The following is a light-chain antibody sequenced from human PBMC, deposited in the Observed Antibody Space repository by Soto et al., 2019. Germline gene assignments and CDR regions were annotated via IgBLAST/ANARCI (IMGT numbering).Light chain of an antibody. CDR2: DAS. J-gene: IGKJ1*01. CDR1: QSVSGW. V-gene: IGKV1-5*01. Sequence: EIPMSQSPSTLSSHVGDKGPFPFPASQSVSGWLAWYQQKPGEGPKLLIYDASAWPRGVPSRFSGSGSGTKFTLTIASLQPDDFATYYCQQYNNYLWTFGQGTKVDI. CDR3: QQYNNYLWT.